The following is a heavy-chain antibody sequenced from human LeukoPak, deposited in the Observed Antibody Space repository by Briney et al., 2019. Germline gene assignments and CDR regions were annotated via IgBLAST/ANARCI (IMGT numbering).Heavy chain of an antibody. CDR1: GFTVSSNY. D-gene: IGHD1-26*01. V-gene: IGHV3-53*01. CDR3: ARGGSRQPFDY. Sequence: GRSLRLSCAASGFTVSSNYMSWVRQAPGKGLEWVSVIYSGGSTFYADSVKGRFTISRDNSKNTLYLQLNSLRAEDTAVYYCARGGSRQPFDYWGQGTLVTVSS. J-gene: IGHJ4*02. CDR2: IYSGGST.